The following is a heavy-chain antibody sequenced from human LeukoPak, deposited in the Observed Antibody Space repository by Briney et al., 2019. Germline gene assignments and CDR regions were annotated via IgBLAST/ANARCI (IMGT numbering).Heavy chain of an antibody. D-gene: IGHD3-22*01. Sequence: GGSLRLSCAASGFTFSSYSMNWVRQAPGKGPEWVSYISSSSSTIYYADSVKGRFTISRDNAKNSLYLQMNSLRDEDTAVYYCARDAHYYDSSGYSPNPEYFQHWGQGTLVTVSS. CDR1: GFTFSSYS. CDR2: ISSSSSTI. V-gene: IGHV3-48*02. J-gene: IGHJ1*01. CDR3: ARDAHYYDSSGYSPNPEYFQH.